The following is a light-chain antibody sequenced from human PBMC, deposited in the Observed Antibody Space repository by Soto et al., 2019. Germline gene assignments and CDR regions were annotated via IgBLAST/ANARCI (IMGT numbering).Light chain of an antibody. CDR1: QGISSRY. Sequence: ENVLTQSPGTLSLSPGERATLSCRASQGISSRYLAWYQQRAGQTPRLLIFDTSSRATGVPDRFSGSGSGTDFTLTISRLEAEDFAVYYCLQYGSSPHTFGQGTRLE. CDR3: LQYGSSPHT. J-gene: IGKJ5*01. CDR2: DTS. V-gene: IGKV3-20*01.